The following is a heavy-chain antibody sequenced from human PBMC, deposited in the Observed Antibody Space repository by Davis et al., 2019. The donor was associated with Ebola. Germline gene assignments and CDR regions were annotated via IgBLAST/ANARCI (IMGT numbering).Heavy chain of an antibody. CDR2: INHSGST. V-gene: IGHV4-34*01. J-gene: IGHJ4*02. CDR1: GGSFSGYY. CDR3: ARGPTVINFDY. D-gene: IGHD4-17*01. Sequence: SQTLSLTCAVYGGSFSGYYWSWIRQPPGKGLEWIGEINHSGSTNYNPSLKSRVTISVDTSKNQFSLKLSSVTAADTAVYYCARGPTVINFDYWGQGTLVTVSS.